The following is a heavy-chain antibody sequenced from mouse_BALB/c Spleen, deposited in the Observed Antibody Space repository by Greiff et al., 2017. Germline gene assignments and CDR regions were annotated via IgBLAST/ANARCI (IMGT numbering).Heavy chain of an antibody. V-gene: IGHV6-6*02. CDR2: IRLKSNNYAT. CDR3: TDGYTGAMDY. J-gene: IGHJ4*01. Sequence: EVKLQESGGGLVQPGGSMKLSCVASGFTFSNYWMNWVRQSPEKGLEWVAEIRLKSNNYATHYAESVKGRFTISRDDSKSSVYLQMNNLRAEDTGIYYCTDGYTGAMDYWGQGTSVTVSS. CDR1: GFTFSNYW. D-gene: IGHD2-3*01.